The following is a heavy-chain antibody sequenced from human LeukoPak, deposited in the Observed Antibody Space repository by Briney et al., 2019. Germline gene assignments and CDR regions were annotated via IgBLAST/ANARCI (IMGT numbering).Heavy chain of an antibody. J-gene: IGHJ4*02. CDR2: IYDSGST. V-gene: IGHV4-59*01. D-gene: IGHD5-18*01. CDR3: ARGGWIQQWLPDY. CDR1: GGSISTYY. Sequence: SETLSLTCTVSGGSISTYYWSWIRQPPGKGLEWIGYIYDSGSTSYNPSLKSQVTISVDTSKNQFSLRLSSVTAADTAVYYCARGGWIQQWLPDYWGQGTLVTVSS.